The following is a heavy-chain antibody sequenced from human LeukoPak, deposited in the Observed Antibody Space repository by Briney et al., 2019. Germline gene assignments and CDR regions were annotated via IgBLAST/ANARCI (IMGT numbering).Heavy chain of an antibody. V-gene: IGHV3-11*03. J-gene: IGHJ4*02. D-gene: IGHD6-13*01. Sequence: SGGSLRLSCAASGFTFSDYSMSWIRQAPGKRLEWISYISDSSSYTSYADSVKGRFTISRDNAKNSLYLQMNSLRADDTAVYFCSRCQYNSSPDYWGQGTLVTVSS. CDR2: ISDSSSYT. CDR1: GFTFSDYS. CDR3: SRCQYNSSPDY.